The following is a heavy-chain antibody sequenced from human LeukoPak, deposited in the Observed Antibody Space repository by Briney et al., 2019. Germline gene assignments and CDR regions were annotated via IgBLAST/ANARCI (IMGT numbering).Heavy chain of an antibody. V-gene: IGHV3-23*01. CDR2: ISGSGGST. D-gene: IGHD3-10*01. J-gene: IGHJ4*02. CDR1: GFTFSSYA. Sequence: GGSLRLSCAASGFTFSSYAMSWVRQAPGKGLEWVSAISGSGGSTYYADSVKGRFTISRDNSKNTLYLQMNSLRAEDTAVYYCANTMVRGVIPNDYWGQGTPVTVSS. CDR3: ANTMVRGVIPNDY.